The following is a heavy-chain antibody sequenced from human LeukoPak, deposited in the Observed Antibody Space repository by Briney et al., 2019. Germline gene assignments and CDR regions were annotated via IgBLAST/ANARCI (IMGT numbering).Heavy chain of an antibody. Sequence: SVKVSCKASGGTFSSYAISWVRQAPGQGLEWMGRIIPILGIANYAQKFQGRVTITADKSTSTAYMELSSLRSEDTAVYYCARRLDIVVEGSWFDPWGQGTLVIVSS. CDR2: IIPILGIA. D-gene: IGHD2-2*01. V-gene: IGHV1-69*04. CDR1: GGTFSSYA. CDR3: ARRLDIVVEGSWFDP. J-gene: IGHJ5*02.